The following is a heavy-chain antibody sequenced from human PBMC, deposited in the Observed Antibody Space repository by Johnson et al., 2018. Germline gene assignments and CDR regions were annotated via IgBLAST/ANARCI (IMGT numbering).Heavy chain of an antibody. V-gene: IGHV4-59*11. Sequence: QVQLQESGPGLVKPSETMSLTCTVSGGFISSHYWSWIRQPPGKGLAWIGYIYYSGSTNYNPPLRSRVTIPVDTSKNQFSLKLSSVTAADTAVYYWARDPAIGVAIALYGMDVWGQGTTVTVSS. CDR3: ARDPAIGVAIALYGMDV. CDR2: IYYSGST. D-gene: IGHD3-3*01. CDR1: GGFISSHY. J-gene: IGHJ6*02.